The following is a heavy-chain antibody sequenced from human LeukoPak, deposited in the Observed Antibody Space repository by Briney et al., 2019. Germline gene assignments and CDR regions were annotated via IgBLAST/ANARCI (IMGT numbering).Heavy chain of an antibody. CDR2: INPNSGGT. Sequence: GASVKVSCKASGYTFTGYYMHWVRQAPGQGLEWMGWINPNSGGTNYAQKFQGRVTMTRDTSISTAYMELSRLRSDDTAVYYCAREIVGATPGVYYYGTDVWGQGTTVTVSS. D-gene: IGHD1-26*01. CDR3: AREIVGATPGVYYYGTDV. CDR1: GYTFTGYY. J-gene: IGHJ6*02. V-gene: IGHV1-2*02.